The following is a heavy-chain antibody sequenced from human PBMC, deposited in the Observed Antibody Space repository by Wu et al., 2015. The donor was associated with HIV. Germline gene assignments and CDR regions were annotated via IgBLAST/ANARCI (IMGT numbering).Heavy chain of an antibody. CDR2: IIPIFGTA. J-gene: IGHJ4*02. V-gene: IGHV1-69*05. D-gene: IGHD5-18*01. CDR1: GGTFSSYA. Sequence: QVQLVQSGAEVKKPGSSVKVSCKASGGTFSSYAINWVRQAPGQGLEWMGGIIPIFGTATYAQNFQGRVTITTDESTNTAYMELSSLRSEDTAMYYCARGRGYSYGSDYWGQGTLVTVSS. CDR3: ARGRGYSYGSDY.